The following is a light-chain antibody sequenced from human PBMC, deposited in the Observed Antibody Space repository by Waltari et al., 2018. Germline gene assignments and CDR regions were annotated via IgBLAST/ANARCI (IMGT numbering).Light chain of an antibody. J-gene: IGLJ3*02. CDR2: DTT. V-gene: IGLV7-46*01. Sequence: QAVVTQEPSVTVSPGGTLTLTCGSSTGTVTNNHYPYWFQQKPGQPPRTLIYDTTNNYSWAPARFSCSLLGGQAALTLSGVQPEDEAEYYCLLSLGITQMFGGGTKLTVL. CDR3: LLSLGITQM. CDR1: TGTVTNNHY.